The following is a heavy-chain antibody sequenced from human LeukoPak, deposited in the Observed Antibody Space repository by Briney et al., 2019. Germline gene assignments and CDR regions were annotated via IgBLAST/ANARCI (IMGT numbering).Heavy chain of an antibody. CDR2: ISSRGSYT. CDR1: GFTFSNYN. J-gene: IGHJ3*02. CDR3: ARIDAFDI. Sequence: PGGSLRLSCAASGFTFSNYNMNWVRQAPGKGLEWVSYISSRGSYTYYADSEKGRSTISRDNAKNSLYLQMNSLRAEDTAVYYCARIDAFDIWGQGTMVTVSS. V-gene: IGHV3-21*06.